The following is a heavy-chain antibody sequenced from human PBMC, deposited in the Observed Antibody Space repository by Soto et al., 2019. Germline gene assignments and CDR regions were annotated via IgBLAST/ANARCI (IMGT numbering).Heavy chain of an antibody. CDR1: GGPISSYY. CDR3: ARGGVTLRFLEWSTRDYYYGMDV. D-gene: IGHD3-3*01. CDR2: IYYSGST. Sequence: PSETLSLTCTVSGGPISSYYWSWIRQPPGKGLEWIGYIYYSGSTNYNPSLKSRVTISVDTSKNQFSLKLSSVTAADTAVYYCARGGVTLRFLEWSTRDYYYGMDVWGQGTTVTVSS. J-gene: IGHJ6*02. V-gene: IGHV4-59*01.